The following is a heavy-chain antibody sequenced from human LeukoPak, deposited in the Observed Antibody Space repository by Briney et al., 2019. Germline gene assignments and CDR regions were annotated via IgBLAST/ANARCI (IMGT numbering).Heavy chain of an antibody. CDR3: ARSGCSSTSCYGGGTDY. Sequence: ASVKVPCKASGGTFSSYAISWVRQAPGQGLEWMGGIIPIFGTANYEQKFQGRVTITTDESTSTAYMELSSLRSEDTAVYYCARSGCSSTSCYGGGTDYWGQGTLVTVSS. CDR2: IIPIFGTA. CDR1: GGTFSSYA. J-gene: IGHJ4*02. V-gene: IGHV1-69*05. D-gene: IGHD2-2*01.